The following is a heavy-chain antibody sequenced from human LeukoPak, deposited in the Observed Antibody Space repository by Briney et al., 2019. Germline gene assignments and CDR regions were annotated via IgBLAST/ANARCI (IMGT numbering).Heavy chain of an antibody. D-gene: IGHD6-13*01. CDR2: IKQDGSEQ. V-gene: IGHV3-7*01. CDR1: GFTFSHYY. Sequence: GGSLRLSCAASGFTFSHYYMSWVRQAPGKGREGVPKIKQDGSEQFYLDSVKGRFTISRDNAKNSLYLQMNSLRAEDTAVYYCARHIAADYGMDVWGQGTTVTVSS. CDR3: ARHIAADYGMDV. J-gene: IGHJ6*02.